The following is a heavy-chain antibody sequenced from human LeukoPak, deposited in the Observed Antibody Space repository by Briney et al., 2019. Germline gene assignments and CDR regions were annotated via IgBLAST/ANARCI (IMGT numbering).Heavy chain of an antibody. CDR1: GGSFSGYY. CDR2: VSHSGTA. D-gene: IGHD2-2*01. Sequence: KPSETLSLTCAVYGGSFSGYYWSWIRQSPGKGLEWVGEVSHSGTANYNPPLKSRVTLLVDTSKRQFSLKLSSVTAADTGVYYCARGAYCSTINCYGFDYWGQGTQVTAST. CDR3: ARGAYCSTINCYGFDY. J-gene: IGHJ4*02. V-gene: IGHV4-34*01.